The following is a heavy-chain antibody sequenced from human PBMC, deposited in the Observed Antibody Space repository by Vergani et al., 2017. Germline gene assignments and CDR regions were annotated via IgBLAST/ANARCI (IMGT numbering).Heavy chain of an antibody. CDR3: ARGDYGILTGYRY. Sequence: QVQVVQSGAEVKKSGASVKVSCKTSGYTFSNYYMHWVRQAPGQGLEWMGIINPSGGHTNYAQKFQGRVTMTRDTSTSTVYMELSSLRSDVTAIYYCARGDYGILTGYRYWGQGTLVTVSA. CDR1: GYTFSNYY. D-gene: IGHD3-9*01. J-gene: IGHJ4*02. CDR2: INPSGGHT. V-gene: IGHV1-46*03.